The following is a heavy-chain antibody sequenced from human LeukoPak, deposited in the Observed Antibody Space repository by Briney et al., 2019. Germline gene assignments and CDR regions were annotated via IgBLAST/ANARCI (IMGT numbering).Heavy chain of an antibody. D-gene: IGHD2-15*01. CDR2: ISSCGSTI. CDR1: GFTFSSYE. CDR3: ARELPEAAFGY. V-gene: IGHV3-48*03. J-gene: IGHJ4*02. Sequence: GGSLRLSCAASGFTFSSYEMNWVRQAPGHGLEWVSYISSCGSTIYYADSVKGRFTISRDNAKNSLYLQMNSLRAEDTAVYYCARELPEAAFGYWGQGTLVTVSS.